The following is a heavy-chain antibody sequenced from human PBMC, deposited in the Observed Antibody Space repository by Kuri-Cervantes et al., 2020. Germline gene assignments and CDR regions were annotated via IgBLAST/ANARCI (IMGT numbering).Heavy chain of an antibody. V-gene: IGHV3-15*01. CDR1: GFTFSNAW. J-gene: IGHJ6*02. Sequence: GGSLRLSCAASGFTFSNAWMSWVRQAPGKGLEWVGRIKSKTDGGTTDYAAPAKGRFTISRDDSKNTLYLQMNSLKTEDTAVYYCARERKPTYYYYYGMDVWGQGNTVNVS. CDR3: ARERKPTYYYYYGMDV. CDR2: IKSKTDGGTT.